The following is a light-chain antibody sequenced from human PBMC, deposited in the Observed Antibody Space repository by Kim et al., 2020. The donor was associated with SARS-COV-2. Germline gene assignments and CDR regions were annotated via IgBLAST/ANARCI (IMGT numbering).Light chain of an antibody. CDR2: GVT. CDR1: SSDVGGYND. CDR3: CSYAGSSSLV. J-gene: IGLJ3*02. Sequence: GQAVTTSCTGTSSDVGGYNDVSWYQQHPGKAPKLMTYGVTGRPSGVPDRFSGSKSGNTASLTISGLQAEDEADYYCCSYAGSSSLVFGGGTQLTVL. V-gene: IGLV2-11*03.